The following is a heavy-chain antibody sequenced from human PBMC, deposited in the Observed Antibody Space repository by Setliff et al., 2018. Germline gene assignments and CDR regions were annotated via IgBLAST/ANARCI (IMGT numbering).Heavy chain of an antibody. D-gene: IGHD3-10*01. J-gene: IGHJ6*03. V-gene: IGHV4-39*01. CDR3: ARHKSNGSGSYPSLYMDV. CDR2: IYYSGST. Sequence: SETLSLTCRVSGGSISSGNYYWGLIRQPPGEGLEWVATIYYSGSTYSNPSLKSRLIISVDAPDNQFSVKLSSVTAADTAVYYCARHKSNGSGSYPSLYMDVWGKGTMVTVSS. CDR1: GGSISSGNYY.